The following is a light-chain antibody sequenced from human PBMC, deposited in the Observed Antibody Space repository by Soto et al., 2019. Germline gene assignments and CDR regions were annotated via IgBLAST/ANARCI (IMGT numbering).Light chain of an antibody. CDR1: GSGLGHYNS. J-gene: IGLJ1*01. V-gene: IGLV2-11*01. CDR3: CSYAGSYVYV. Sequence: QSALTQPRSVSGSPGQSVTISCTGTGSGLGHYNSVSWYQYHPSKAPKLIIFDVSERPAGVPDRFSGSKSANTASLTISRLQVEDEADYYCCSYAGSYVYVFGTGTKLTVL. CDR2: DVS.